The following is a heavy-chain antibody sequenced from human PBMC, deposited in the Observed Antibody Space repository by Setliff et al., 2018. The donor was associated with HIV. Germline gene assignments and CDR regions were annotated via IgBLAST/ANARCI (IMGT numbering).Heavy chain of an antibody. CDR2: IKQDGSEE. CDR3: ARDSLVAAMGASAFDI. D-gene: IGHD5-12*01. CDR1: GFTFSRYW. J-gene: IGHJ3*02. Sequence: GSLRLSCAASGFTFSRYWMTWVRQAPGKGLEWVANIKQDGSEEHYGDSVKGRFTITRDNAENSLYLQMNSLRVEDTPVYYCARDSLVAAMGASAFDIWGHGTMVTVSS. V-gene: IGHV3-7*05.